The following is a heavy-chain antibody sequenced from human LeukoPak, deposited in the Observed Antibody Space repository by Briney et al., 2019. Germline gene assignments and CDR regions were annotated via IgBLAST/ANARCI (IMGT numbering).Heavy chain of an antibody. V-gene: IGHV3-9*01. CDR3: AASIAAAGYDWYFDL. Sequence: PGGSLRLSCAASGFTFDDYAMHWVRQAPGKGLEWVSGISWNSGSIGYADSVKGRFTISRDNAKNSLYLQMNSLRAEDTALYYCAASIAAAGYDWYFDLWGRGTLVTVSS. CDR1: GFTFDDYA. CDR2: ISWNSGSI. J-gene: IGHJ2*01. D-gene: IGHD6-13*01.